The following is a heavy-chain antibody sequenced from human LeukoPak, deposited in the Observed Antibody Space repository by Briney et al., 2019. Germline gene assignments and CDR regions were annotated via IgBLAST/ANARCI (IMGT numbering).Heavy chain of an antibody. Sequence: PGGSLRLSCAASGFTFSNYAMNWVRQAPGKGLEWVSSISSSSSYIYYADSVKGRFTISRDNAKNSLYLQMNSLRAEDTAVYYCARVELYDSSGYCIDYWGQGTLVTVSS. V-gene: IGHV3-21*01. CDR2: ISSSSSYI. CDR3: ARVELYDSSGYCIDY. J-gene: IGHJ4*02. CDR1: GFTFSNYA. D-gene: IGHD3-22*01.